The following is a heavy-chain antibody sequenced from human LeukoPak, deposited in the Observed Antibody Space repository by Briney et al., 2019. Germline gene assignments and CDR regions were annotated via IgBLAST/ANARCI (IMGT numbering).Heavy chain of an antibody. CDR1: TFTFGNYW. CDR2: IKEDGSEE. J-gene: IGHJ4*02. V-gene: IGHV3-7*01. CDR3: ARDPAAWDY. D-gene: IGHD6-13*01. Sequence: GGSLRLSCAASTFTFGNYWMSWVRQAPGKGLEWAANIKEDGSEEYYVDSVKGRFTISRDNTKNSLYLQMNSLRAEDTAVYYCARDPAAWDYWGQGTLVTVSS.